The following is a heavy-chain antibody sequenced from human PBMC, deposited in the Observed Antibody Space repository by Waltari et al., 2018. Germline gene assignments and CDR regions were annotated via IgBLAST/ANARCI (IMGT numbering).Heavy chain of an antibody. J-gene: IGHJ4*02. CDR2: IYSPERT. D-gene: IGHD2-2*01. Sequence: QVQLQESGPKLLNPSETLSLTCTVSRDPLSAYYWSWIRQTAGKGLEWMGRIYSPERTNYNPSLNNRVTLSIDPSKNQFSLSLTSAIAADTAVYFCARECSSSSCHDFWGQGILVTVSS. CDR1: RDPLSAYY. CDR3: ARECSSSSCHDF. V-gene: IGHV4-4*07.